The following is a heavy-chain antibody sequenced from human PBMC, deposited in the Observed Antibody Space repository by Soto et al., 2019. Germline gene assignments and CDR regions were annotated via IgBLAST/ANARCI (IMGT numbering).Heavy chain of an antibody. D-gene: IGHD2-21*02. CDR1: GFTFSSYS. CDR3: ARDFSVVTPFDY. CDR2: ISSSSSYI. J-gene: IGHJ4*02. V-gene: IGHV3-21*01. Sequence: GGSLRLSCAASGFTFSSYSMNWVRQAPGKGLEWVSSISSSSSYIYYADSVKGRFTISRDNAKNSLYLQMNSLRAEDTAVYYCARDFSVVTPFDYWGQGTLVTVSS.